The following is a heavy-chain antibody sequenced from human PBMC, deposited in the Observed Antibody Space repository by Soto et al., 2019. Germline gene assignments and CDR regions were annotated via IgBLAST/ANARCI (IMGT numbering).Heavy chain of an antibody. CDR1: GDSITSDGYY. J-gene: IGHJ4*02. V-gene: IGHV4-31*03. CDR3: ARGLEGWLAKFDC. Sequence: QVQLQESGPGLVKPSQTLPLTCSVSGDSITSDGYYWSWIRQHPGKGLEWIGYIYYSGSTHYSPSLKSRVTISADTSKNQFSLKLTSVTAADTAVYYCARGLEGWLAKFDCWGQGSLVTVSS. CDR2: IYYSGST. D-gene: IGHD3-3*01.